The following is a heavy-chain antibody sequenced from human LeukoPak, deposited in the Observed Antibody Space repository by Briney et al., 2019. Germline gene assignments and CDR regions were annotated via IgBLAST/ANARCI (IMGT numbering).Heavy chain of an antibody. J-gene: IGHJ6*03. D-gene: IGHD4-17*01. V-gene: IGHV4-34*01. CDR3: ARYYYGDYDYYYYYMDV. Sequence: PSETLSLTCAVYGGSFSGYYWSWIRQPPGKGLEWIGEINHSGSTNYNPSLKRRVTISVDTSKNQFSLKLSSVTAADTAVYYCARYYYGDYDYYYYYMDVWGKGTTVTISS. CDR2: INHSGST. CDR1: GGSFSGYY.